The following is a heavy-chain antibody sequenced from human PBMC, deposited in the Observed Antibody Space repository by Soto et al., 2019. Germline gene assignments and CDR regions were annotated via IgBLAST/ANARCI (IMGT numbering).Heavy chain of an antibody. D-gene: IGHD3-16*01. CDR3: ARDARLGY. CDR2: ISSSSSYI. J-gene: IGHJ4*02. Sequence: EVQLVESGGGLVKPWGSLRLSCAASGFTFSSYSMNWDRQAPGKGLEWVSSISSSSSYIYYADSVKGRFTISRDDAKNSLYLQMTSLRAEDTAVYYYARDARLGYWVQGTLVTVSS. V-gene: IGHV3-21*01. CDR1: GFTFSSYS.